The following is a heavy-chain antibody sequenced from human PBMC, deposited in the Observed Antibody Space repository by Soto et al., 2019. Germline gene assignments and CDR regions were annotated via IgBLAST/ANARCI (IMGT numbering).Heavy chain of an antibody. J-gene: IGHJ5*02. V-gene: IGHV1-69*12. CDR3: ARAKINYYGSGSYRILPFDP. Sequence: QVQLVQSGAEVKKPGSSVKVSCKASGGTFSSYAISWVRQAPGQGLEWMGGIIPIFGTANYAQKFQGRVTITADESTSTAYMELSSLRSEDTAVYYCARAKINYYGSGSYRILPFDPWGQGTLVTVSS. CDR1: GGTFSSYA. D-gene: IGHD3-10*01. CDR2: IIPIFGTA.